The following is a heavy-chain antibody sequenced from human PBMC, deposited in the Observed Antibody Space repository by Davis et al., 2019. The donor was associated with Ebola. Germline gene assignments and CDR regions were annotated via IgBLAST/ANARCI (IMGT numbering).Heavy chain of an antibody. J-gene: IGHJ4*02. CDR2: INPNSGGT. D-gene: IGHD2-2*02. V-gene: IGHV1-2*04. CDR3: ARGCSSTSCYSLHLAPFDY. CDR1: GYTFTGYY. Sequence: ASVKVSCKASGYTFTGYYMHWVRQAPGQGLEWMGWINPNSGGTNYAQKFQGWVTMTRDTSISTAYMELSRLRSDDTAVYYCARGCSSTSCYSLHLAPFDYWGQGTLVTVSS.